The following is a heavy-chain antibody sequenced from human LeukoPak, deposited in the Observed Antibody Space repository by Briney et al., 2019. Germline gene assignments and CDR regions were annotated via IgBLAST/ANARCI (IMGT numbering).Heavy chain of an antibody. CDR2: IIPKYSAS. V-gene: IGHV1-69*13. Sequence: GASVKVSCKASGGSFSDYPINWVRQAPGQGLEWLGGIIPKYSASNYAQAFQGRVTITADESTSTAYMELSSLRSEDTAVHYCARAVTSSPQTEYYFDYWGQGTLVTVSS. J-gene: IGHJ4*02. D-gene: IGHD2-2*01. CDR3: ARAVTSSPQTEYYFDY. CDR1: GGSFSDYP.